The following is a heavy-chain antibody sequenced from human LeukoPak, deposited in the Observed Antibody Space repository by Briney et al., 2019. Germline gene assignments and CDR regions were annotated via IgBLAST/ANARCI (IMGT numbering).Heavy chain of an antibody. Sequence: GGSLRLSCAGSGFTLSGYTMSWVRQAPGKGLEWGSDIIGGGASTYYADSVKGRFTISRDNSKSTLYLQMNSLRAEDTAVYYCARGKYCTSTSCYNPVDYFEYWGQGTLVTVSS. CDR2: IIGGGAST. J-gene: IGHJ4*02. V-gene: IGHV3-23*01. D-gene: IGHD2-2*02. CDR3: ARGKYCTSTSCYNPVDYFEY. CDR1: GFTLSGYT.